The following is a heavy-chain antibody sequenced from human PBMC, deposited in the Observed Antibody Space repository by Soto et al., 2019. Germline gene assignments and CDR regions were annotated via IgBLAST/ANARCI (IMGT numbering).Heavy chain of an antibody. CDR2: ISGSGGST. CDR1: GLTLSSYA. J-gene: IGHJ4*02. CDR3: AKIDFDY. V-gene: IGHV3-23*01. Sequence: GGSLRLSSAASGLTLSSYAMSWVRQAPGKGLEWVSVISGSGGSTYYADYADSVMGRFIISRVNSKNTLYLQMNSLRGEDTAVYYCAKIDFDYWGQGTLVTVSS.